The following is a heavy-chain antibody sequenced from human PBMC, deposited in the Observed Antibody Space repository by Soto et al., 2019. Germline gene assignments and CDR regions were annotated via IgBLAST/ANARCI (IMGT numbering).Heavy chain of an antibody. Sequence: GGSLRLSCAASGFTVSNAWMNLVRQAPGKGLEWVGRIKSKTDGGTTDYAAPVKGRFTISRDDSKNTLYLQMNSLKTEDTAVYYCRAAATLYYYYYGMDVWGQGTTVTISS. CDR1: GFTVSNAW. D-gene: IGHD2-15*01. V-gene: IGHV3-15*07. CDR2: IKSKTDGGTT. J-gene: IGHJ6*02. CDR3: RAAATLYYYYYGMDV.